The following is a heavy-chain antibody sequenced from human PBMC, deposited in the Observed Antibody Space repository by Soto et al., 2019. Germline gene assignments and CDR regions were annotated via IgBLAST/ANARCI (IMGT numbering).Heavy chain of an antibody. V-gene: IGHV4-59*01. CDR3: ARDNGYSYGYNLDH. D-gene: IGHD5-18*01. J-gene: IGHJ4*02. CDR2: IYYSGST. Sequence: QVQLQESGPGLVKPSETLSLTCTVSGGSISSYYWSWIRQPPGKGLEWIGYIYYSGSTNYNPSLKSRVTLSVFTFXNQFSLKLTSVTAADTAVYYCARDNGYSYGYNLDHWGQGTLVTVSS. CDR1: GGSISSYY.